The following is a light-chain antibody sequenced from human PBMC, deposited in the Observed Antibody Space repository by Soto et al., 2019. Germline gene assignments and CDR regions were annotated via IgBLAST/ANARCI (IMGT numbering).Light chain of an antibody. CDR1: SSDVGGYKF. CDR3: SSYTSRSTLDYV. V-gene: IGLV2-14*01. J-gene: IGLJ1*01. CDR2: DVS. Sequence: QSVLTQPASVSGSHGQSITISCTGTSSDVGGYKFVSWYQQHPGKVPKLLIYDVSNRPSGVSNRFSGSKSGNTASLTISGLQAEDEADYYCSSYTSRSTLDYVFGSGTKLTVL.